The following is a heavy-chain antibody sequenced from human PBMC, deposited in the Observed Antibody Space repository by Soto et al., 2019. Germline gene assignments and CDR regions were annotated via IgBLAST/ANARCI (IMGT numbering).Heavy chain of an antibody. CDR2: ISAYNGNT. Sequence: GASVKVSCKASGYTFTSYGISWVRQAPRQGLEWMGWISAYNGNTNYAQKLQGRVTMTTDTSTSTAYMELRSLRPDHTAVYECARLGSDGDAFDYWGQGTLVTVS. CDR3: ARLGSDGDAFDY. D-gene: IGHD1-26*01. CDR1: GYTFTSYG. V-gene: IGHV1-18*04. J-gene: IGHJ4*02.